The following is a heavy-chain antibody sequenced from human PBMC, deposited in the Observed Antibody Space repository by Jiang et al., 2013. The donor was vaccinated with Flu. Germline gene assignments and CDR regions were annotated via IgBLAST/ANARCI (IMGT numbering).Heavy chain of an antibody. V-gene: IGHV3-7*03. J-gene: IGHJ6*02. D-gene: IGHD3-16*02. CDR2: IKQDGSEK. CDR3: ARGPAITFGGVIVGPYYGMDV. Sequence: LLESGGGLVQPGGSLRLSCAASGFTFSSYWMSWVRQAPGKGLEWVANIKQDGSEKYYVDSVKGRFTISRDNAKNSLYLQMNSLRAEDTAVYYCARGPAITFGGVIVGPYYGMDVWGQGTTVTVSS. CDR1: GFTFSSYW.